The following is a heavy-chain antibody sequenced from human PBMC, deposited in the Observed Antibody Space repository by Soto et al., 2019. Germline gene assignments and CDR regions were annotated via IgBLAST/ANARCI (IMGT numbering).Heavy chain of an antibody. D-gene: IGHD5-18*01. J-gene: IGHJ6*02. CDR1: GGTFSSYA. CDR2: IIPIFGTA. Sequence: QVQLVQSGAEVKKPGSSVKVSCKASGGTFSSYAISWVRQAPGQGLEWMGGIIPIFGTANYAQKFQGRVTITADQSTSTAYMELSSLRSEDTAVYYCARPPDTALVSYYYGMDVWGQGTTVTVSS. CDR3: ARPPDTALVSYYYGMDV. V-gene: IGHV1-69*12.